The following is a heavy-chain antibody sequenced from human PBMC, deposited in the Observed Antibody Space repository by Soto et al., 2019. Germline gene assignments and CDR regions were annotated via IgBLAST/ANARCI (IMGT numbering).Heavy chain of an antibody. J-gene: IGHJ4*02. CDR2: ISHDGTKK. V-gene: IGHV3-30*18. Sequence: QVQLVESGGGVVQPGRSLRLSCAASGFTFSSYGMHWLRQASGKGLEWMAVISHDGTKKYYVDSVKGRFTISRYNSKNTLYLQMNSLRAEDTALYSCAKGSDTSVYYQLDYWGQGTLVTVSS. CDR3: AKGSDTSVYYQLDY. D-gene: IGHD3-22*01. CDR1: GFTFSSYG.